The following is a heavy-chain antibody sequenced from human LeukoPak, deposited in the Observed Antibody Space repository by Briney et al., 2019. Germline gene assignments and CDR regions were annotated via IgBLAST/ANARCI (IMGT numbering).Heavy chain of an antibody. CDR1: GFTFNNAW. J-gene: IGHJ4*02. Sequence: GGSLRLSCAASGFTFNNAWMSWVRQAPGKGLEWVGRIKSETDGGTTNYAAPVKGRFTISRDDSKNTLYLQMNCLKTEDTAVYYCTTGGGRNPCIVDWGQGTLVTVSS. D-gene: IGHD2-15*01. V-gene: IGHV3-15*01. CDR2: IKSETDGGTT. CDR3: TTGGGRNPCIVD.